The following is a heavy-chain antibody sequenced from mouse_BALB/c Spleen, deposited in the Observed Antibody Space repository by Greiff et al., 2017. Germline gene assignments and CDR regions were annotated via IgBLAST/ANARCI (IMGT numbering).Heavy chain of an antibody. CDR3: TRGRGSSGYDPFLFAY. CDR1: GFTFSSYA. CDR2: ISSGGSYT. D-gene: IGHD3-1*01. V-gene: IGHV5-9-4*01. Sequence: EVQRVESGGGLVKPGGSLKLSCAASGFTFSSYAMSWVRQSPEKRLEWVAEISSGGSYTYYPDTVTGRITISRDNAKNTLYLEMISLRSEDTAMYYCTRGRGSSGYDPFLFAYWGQGTLVTVSA. J-gene: IGHJ3*01.